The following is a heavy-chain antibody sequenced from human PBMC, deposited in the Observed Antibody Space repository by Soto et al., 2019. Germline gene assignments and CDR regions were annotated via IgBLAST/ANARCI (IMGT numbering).Heavy chain of an antibody. D-gene: IGHD5-18*01. J-gene: IGHJ4*01. V-gene: IGHV1-69*13. CDR2: ILPLLNTA. CDR1: GGTFSSNA. Sequence: VASGQVSCKASGGTFSSNAISGVRQAPGQGPEWMGGILPLLNTANYAQNFQGRVTITADESTSTSYMELTSLKSEHTPIYSCAKGGRGYNSSFPRFYFECLGHVTLVTDCS. CDR3: AKGGRGYNSSFPRFYFEC.